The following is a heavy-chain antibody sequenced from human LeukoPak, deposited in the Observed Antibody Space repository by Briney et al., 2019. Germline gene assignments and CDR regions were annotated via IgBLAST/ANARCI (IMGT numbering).Heavy chain of an antibody. Sequence: SEILSLTCAVYGGSFSGYYWSWIRQPPGKGLEWIGEINHSGSTNYNPSLKSRVTISVDTSKNQFSLKLSSVTAADTAVYYCARPTFGVVEDWGQGTLVTVSS. D-gene: IGHD3-3*01. CDR2: INHSGST. CDR1: GGSFSGYY. J-gene: IGHJ4*02. V-gene: IGHV4-34*01. CDR3: ARPTFGVVED.